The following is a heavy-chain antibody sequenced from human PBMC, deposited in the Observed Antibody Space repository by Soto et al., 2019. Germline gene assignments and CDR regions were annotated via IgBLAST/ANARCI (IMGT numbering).Heavy chain of an antibody. D-gene: IGHD6-13*01. J-gene: IGHJ6*02. CDR3: ARGAIAAAGLYYYYYYGMDV. CDR2: INAGNGNT. CDR1: GYTFTSYA. V-gene: IGHV1-3*01. Sequence: ASVKVSCKASGYTFTSYAMHWVRQAPGQRLEWMGWINAGNGNTKYSQKFQGRVTITRDTSASTAYMELSSLRSEDTAVYYCARGAIAAAGLYYYYYYGMDVWGQGTTVTVSS.